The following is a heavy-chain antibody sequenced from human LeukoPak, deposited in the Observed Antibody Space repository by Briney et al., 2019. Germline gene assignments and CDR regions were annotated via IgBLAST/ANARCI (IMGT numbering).Heavy chain of an antibody. Sequence: GGSLRLSCAASGFTVSSNYVSWVRQAPGKGLEWVSVIYSGGSTYYADSVKGRFTISRDNSKNTLYLQMNSLRAEDTAVYYCARGRGSYYGYFDYWGQGTLVTVSS. CDR2: IYSGGST. D-gene: IGHD1-26*01. CDR1: GFTVSSNY. J-gene: IGHJ4*02. V-gene: IGHV3-53*01. CDR3: ARGRGSYYGYFDY.